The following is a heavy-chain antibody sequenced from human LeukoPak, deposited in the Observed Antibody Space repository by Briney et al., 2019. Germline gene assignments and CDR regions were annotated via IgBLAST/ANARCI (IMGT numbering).Heavy chain of an antibody. CDR3: ARETEYDILTGYPGGYFDY. D-gene: IGHD3-9*01. CDR1: GYTFTGHY. CDR2: INPNSGGT. J-gene: IGHJ4*02. Sequence: GASVKVSCKASGYTFTGHYMHWVRQAPGQGLEWMGWINPNSGGTNYAQKFQGRVTMTRDTSISTAYMELSRLRSDDTAVYYCARETEYDILTGYPGGYFDYWGQGTLVTVSS. V-gene: IGHV1-2*02.